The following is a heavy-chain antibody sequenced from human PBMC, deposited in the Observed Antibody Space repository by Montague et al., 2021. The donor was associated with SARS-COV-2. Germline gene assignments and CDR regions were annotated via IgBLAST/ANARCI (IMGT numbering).Heavy chain of an antibody. CDR3: ARDLGDRDGGFDY. J-gene: IGHJ4*02. CDR2: MKSSGST. Sequence: SETLSLTCTVSGASINGHHWSWIRQPPGKGLEWIGYMKSSGSTNYKPSLKSRVTISVDTSKKQVSLKRISVTAADTAVYYCARDLGDRDGGFDYWGQGTLVTVPS. CDR1: GASINGHH. V-gene: IGHV4-59*11. D-gene: IGHD3-16*01.